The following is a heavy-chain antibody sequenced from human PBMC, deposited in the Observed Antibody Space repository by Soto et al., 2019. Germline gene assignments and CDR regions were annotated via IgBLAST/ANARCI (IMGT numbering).Heavy chain of an antibody. CDR3: ATPPASDAYDI. J-gene: IGHJ3*02. Sequence: GESLKISCKGSVYSLTSYWIGWVRQMPGKCLYWMGIIYPGDSDTXXIPSFQFXXTISAYSSICTXYLHWXTLKASDTAMYYCATPPASDAYDIWGQGTMVX. CDR2: IYPGDSDT. V-gene: IGHV5-51*01. CDR1: VYSLTSYW.